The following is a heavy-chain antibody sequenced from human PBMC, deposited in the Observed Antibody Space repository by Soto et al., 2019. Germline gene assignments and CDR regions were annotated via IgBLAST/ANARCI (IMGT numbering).Heavy chain of an antibody. J-gene: IGHJ6*02. CDR3: ARLLRHNYYGMDV. Sequence: SETLSLTCTVSGGSISRYYWSWIRQPPGKGLEWIGYIYYSGSTNYNPSLKSRVTISVDTSKNQFSLKLSSVTAADTAVYYCARLLRHNYYGMDVWGQGTTVTVSS. V-gene: IGHV4-59*08. CDR2: IYYSGST. D-gene: IGHD5-12*01. CDR1: GGSISRYY.